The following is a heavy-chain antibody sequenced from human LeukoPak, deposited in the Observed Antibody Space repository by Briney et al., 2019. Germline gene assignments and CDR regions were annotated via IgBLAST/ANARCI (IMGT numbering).Heavy chain of an antibody. J-gene: IGHJ4*02. CDR1: GFTFTSYS. CDR3: TTEEWEQYYFDY. V-gene: IGHV3-15*07. CDR2: IKSKTDGGTT. Sequence: GGSLRLSCAASGFTFTSYSMNWVRQAPGKGLEWVGRIKSKTDGGTTDYAAPVKGRFTISRDDSKNTLYLQMNSLKTEDTAVYYCTTEEWEQYYFDYWGQGTLVTVSS. D-gene: IGHD1-26*01.